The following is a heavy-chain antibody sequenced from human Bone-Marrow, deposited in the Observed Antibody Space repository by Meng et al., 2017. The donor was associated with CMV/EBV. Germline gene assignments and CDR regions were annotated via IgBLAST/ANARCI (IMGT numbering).Heavy chain of an antibody. CDR3: ARVGNEYQLLFSAFDI. V-gene: IGHV3-30-3*01. Sequence: GESLKISCAASGFTFSSYAMHWVRQAPGKGLEWVAVISYDGSNKYYADSVKGRFTISRDNSKNTLYLQMNSLRAEDTAVYYCARVGNEYQLLFSAFDIWGQGTMVTVSS. CDR1: GFTFSSYA. J-gene: IGHJ3*02. CDR2: ISYDGSNK. D-gene: IGHD2-2*01.